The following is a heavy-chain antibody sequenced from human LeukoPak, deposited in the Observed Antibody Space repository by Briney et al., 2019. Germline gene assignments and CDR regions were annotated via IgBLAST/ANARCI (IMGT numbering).Heavy chain of an antibody. Sequence: SETLSLTCAAYGGSFSGYYWNWIRQPPGKGLEWIGEINHSGSTNYNPALKSRVTISVDTSKNQFSLKLSSVTAADTAVYYCARDGNRTLDGYSSGWYEGGWFDPWGQGTLVTVSS. CDR3: ARDGNRTLDGYSSGWYEGGWFDP. J-gene: IGHJ5*02. CDR1: GGSFSGYY. D-gene: IGHD6-19*01. V-gene: IGHV4-34*01. CDR2: INHSGST.